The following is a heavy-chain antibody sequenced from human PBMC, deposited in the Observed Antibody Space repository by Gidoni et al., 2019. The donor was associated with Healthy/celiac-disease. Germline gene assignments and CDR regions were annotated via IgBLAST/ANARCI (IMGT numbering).Heavy chain of an antibody. Sequence: QVQLVEYGGGVVQPGRSLRLSCAASGFTFSSDGMHWVRQAPGKGLEWVAVIWYDGSNKYYADSGKGRFTISRDNSKNTLYLQMNSLRAEDTAVYYCARDRRWFGVEGYFDYWGQGTLVTVSS. CDR3: ARDRRWFGVEGYFDY. CDR1: GFTFSSDG. CDR2: IWYDGSNK. V-gene: IGHV3-33*01. D-gene: IGHD3-10*01. J-gene: IGHJ4*02.